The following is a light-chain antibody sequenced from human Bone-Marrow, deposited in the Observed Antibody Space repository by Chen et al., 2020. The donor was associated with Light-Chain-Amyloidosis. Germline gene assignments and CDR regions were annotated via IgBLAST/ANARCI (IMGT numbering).Light chain of an antibody. Sequence: DIVMTQSPLSLPVSHGEPASISCRSSQSLLHSNGYNYLDWYLQKPGQSPQLLIYFGSNRASGVPDRCSGSGPGADFTLKISSVEAEDVGVYYCMQALQTPPAFGQGTKVEIK. CDR3: MQALQTPPA. V-gene: IGKV2-28*01. CDR1: QSLLHSNGYNY. CDR2: FGS. J-gene: IGKJ1*01.